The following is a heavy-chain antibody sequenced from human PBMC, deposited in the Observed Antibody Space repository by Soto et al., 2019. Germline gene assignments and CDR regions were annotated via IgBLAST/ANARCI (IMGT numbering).Heavy chain of an antibody. J-gene: IGHJ5*02. CDR2: INHSGST. D-gene: IGHD2-15*01. V-gene: IGHV4-34*01. Sequence: SETLSLTCAVYGGSFSGYYWSWIRQPPGKGLEGIGEINHSGSTNYNPSLKSRVTISVDTSKNQFSLKLSSVTAADTAVYYCARLVQLLQGRWFDPWGQGTLVTVSS. CDR1: GGSFSGYY. CDR3: ARLVQLLQGRWFDP.